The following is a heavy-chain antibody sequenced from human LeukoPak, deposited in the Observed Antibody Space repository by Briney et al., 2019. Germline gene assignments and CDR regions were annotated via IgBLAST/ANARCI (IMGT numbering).Heavy chain of an antibody. CDR2: IYYSGST. CDR3: ARLGYDFWSGYSNWFDP. D-gene: IGHD3-3*01. V-gene: IGHV4-39*01. J-gene: IGHJ5*02. Sequence: SETLSLTCTVPGGSISSSSYYWGWIRQPPGKGLEWIGSIYYSGSTYYNPSLKSRVTISVDTSKNQFSLKLSSVTAADTAVYYCARLGYDFWSGYSNWFDPWGQGTLVTVSS. CDR1: GGSISSSSYY.